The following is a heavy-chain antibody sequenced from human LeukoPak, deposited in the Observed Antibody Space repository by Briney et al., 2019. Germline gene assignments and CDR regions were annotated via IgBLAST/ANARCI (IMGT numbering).Heavy chain of an antibody. V-gene: IGHV4-30-4*08. D-gene: IGHD2-15*01. CDR3: ARDCSGGSCYGAFDI. CDR1: GGSLSSSGYY. CDR2: IYDRGST. Sequence: SETLSLTCTVSGGSLSSSGYYWGWIRQPPGKGLEWIGYIYDRGSTYYNPSLKSRITISVDTSENRFSLKLSSVTATDTAVYYCARDCSGGSCYGAFDIWGQGTMVTASS. J-gene: IGHJ3*02.